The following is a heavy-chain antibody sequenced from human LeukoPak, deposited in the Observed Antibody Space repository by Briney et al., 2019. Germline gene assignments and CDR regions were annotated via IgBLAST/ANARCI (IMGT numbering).Heavy chain of an antibody. Sequence: GASVKVSCKASGYTFTNYYMHWVRQAPGQRFEWMGMTNPDGGSTTYAQKFQDRVTMTTDTSTSTVYMELSSLRSQDMAVYYCAREVMRGSGIYYKLKWFDPWGQGTLVTVSS. CDR2: TNPDGGST. J-gene: IGHJ5*02. D-gene: IGHD3-10*01. CDR1: GYTFTNYY. CDR3: AREVMRGSGIYYKLKWFDP. V-gene: IGHV1-46*01.